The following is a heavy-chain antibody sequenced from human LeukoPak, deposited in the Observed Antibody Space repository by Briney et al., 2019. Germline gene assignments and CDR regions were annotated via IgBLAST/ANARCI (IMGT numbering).Heavy chain of an antibody. V-gene: IGHV3-21*01. Sequence: GGSLRLSCAASGLTFSNFNLNWVRQAPGKGLEWVSSINSISTAIYYADSVKGRFTISRDNAKNSLYLQMDSLRAEDTAVYYCARARRPYGGTLFDYWGQGTLVTVSS. J-gene: IGHJ4*02. CDR1: GLTFSNFN. CDR2: INSISTAI. CDR3: ARARRPYGGTLFDY. D-gene: IGHD4-23*01.